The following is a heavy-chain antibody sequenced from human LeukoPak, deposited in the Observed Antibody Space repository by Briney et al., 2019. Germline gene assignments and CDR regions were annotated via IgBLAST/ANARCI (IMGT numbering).Heavy chain of an antibody. CDR3: SRDYGAYYYYYMDV. J-gene: IGHJ6*03. CDR2: IYYSGST. V-gene: IGHV4-39*01. Sequence: SETLSLTCTVSGGSISSSGYYWGWIRQPPGKGLEWIGSIYYSGSTYNNPSLKSRVTMSVDTSKNQFSLKLSSVTAADTAVYYCSRDYGAYYYYYMDVWGKGTTVTVSS. CDR1: GGSISSSGYY. D-gene: IGHD4-17*01.